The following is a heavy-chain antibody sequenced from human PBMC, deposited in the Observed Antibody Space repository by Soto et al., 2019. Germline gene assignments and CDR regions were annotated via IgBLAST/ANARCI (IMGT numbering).Heavy chain of an antibody. Sequence: QVQLQESGPGLVKPSETLSLTCTVSGGSISSYYWSWIRQPAGKGLEWIGRIYTSGSTNYNPSLKRRVTMSVETSNNQFCLKLSSVTAADTAVYYCASMYCSRTSCPRAGAFDIWGQGTMVTVSS. CDR2: IYTSGST. CDR1: GGSISSYY. CDR3: ASMYCSRTSCPRAGAFDI. D-gene: IGHD2-2*01. V-gene: IGHV4-4*07. J-gene: IGHJ3*02.